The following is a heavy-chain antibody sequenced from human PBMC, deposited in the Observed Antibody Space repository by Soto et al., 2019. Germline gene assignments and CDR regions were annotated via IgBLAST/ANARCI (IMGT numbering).Heavy chain of an antibody. J-gene: IGHJ6*02. D-gene: IGHD3-9*01. V-gene: IGHV2-26*01. Sequence: PRPTLVNPTETLTLTCTVSGFSLSNARMGVSWILQPPGKALDWLAHIFSNYEKSYSTSLKSRLTISKDPSKSQVVLTKTNMDPVDTATYYCARTYYDILTGYPYYYYYGMDVWGQGTTVTVSS. CDR2: IFSNYEK. CDR3: ARTYYDILTGYPYYYYYGMDV. CDR1: GFSLSNARMG.